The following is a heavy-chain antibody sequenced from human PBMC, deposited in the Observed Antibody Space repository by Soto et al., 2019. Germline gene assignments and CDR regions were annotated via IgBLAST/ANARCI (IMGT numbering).Heavy chain of an antibody. D-gene: IGHD2-8*02. V-gene: IGHV1-2*02. Sequence: QVHLVQSGAEVKRPGDSVKVSCKASGYTFTAYHINWVRQAPGQGLQWMGRIPPQSGELYYSPKFQGGVTLTRDTSISTAYMELPTLRFDDTAVYYCARAPIWGHTGDFDYWGQGTRATGSS. CDR3: ARAPIWGHTGDFDY. CDR1: GYTFTAYH. CDR2: IPPQSGEL. J-gene: IGHJ4*02.